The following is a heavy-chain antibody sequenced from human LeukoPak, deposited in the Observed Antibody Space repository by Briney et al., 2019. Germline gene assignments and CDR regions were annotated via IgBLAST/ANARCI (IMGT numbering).Heavy chain of an antibody. D-gene: IGHD2-21*02. CDR1: GYSISSGYY. V-gene: IGHV4-38-2*02. Sequence: PSETLSLTCTVSGYSISSGYYWGWIRQPPGKGLEWIGEIYHSGSTNYNPSLKSRVTISVDKSKNHFSLKLNSVTAADTAVYYCARGGYCGGDCYFYYWGQGILVTVSS. J-gene: IGHJ4*02. CDR3: ARGGYCGGDCYFYY. CDR2: IYHSGST.